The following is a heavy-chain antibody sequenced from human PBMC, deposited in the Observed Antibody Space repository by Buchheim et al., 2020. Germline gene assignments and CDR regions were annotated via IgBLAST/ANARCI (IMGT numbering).Heavy chain of an antibody. CDR3: ARGEAGYQITSYYFDY. Sequence: EVQLVESGGGLVQPGGSLRLSCAASGFTFSSYEMNWVRQAPGKGLEWVSYISSSGSTIYYADSVKGRFTISGDNAKNSLYLQMNSLRAEDTAVYYCARGEAGYQITSYYFDYWGQGTL. J-gene: IGHJ4*02. CDR1: GFTFSSYE. CDR2: ISSSGSTI. V-gene: IGHV3-48*03. D-gene: IGHD5-12*01.